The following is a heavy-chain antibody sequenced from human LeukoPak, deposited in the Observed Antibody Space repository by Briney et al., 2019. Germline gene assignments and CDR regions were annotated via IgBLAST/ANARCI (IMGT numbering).Heavy chain of an antibody. V-gene: IGHV7-4-1*02. Sequence: EASVKVSCKASGYTFTSYAMNWVRQAPGQGLEWMGNIDTTTGNPRYAQDFTGRFVFSLDTSVSTAYLQITSLKADDTAAYYCVRGTPTPGMDYWGQGTQVTVSS. CDR1: GYTFTSYA. D-gene: IGHD3-10*01. CDR2: IDTTTGNP. J-gene: IGHJ4*02. CDR3: VRGTPTPGMDY.